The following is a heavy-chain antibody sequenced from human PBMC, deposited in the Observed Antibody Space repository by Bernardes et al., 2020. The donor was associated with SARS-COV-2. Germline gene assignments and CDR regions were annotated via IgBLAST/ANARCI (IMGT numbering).Heavy chain of an antibody. Sequence: GGSLRLSCAASGFTFRSYWMSWVRQAPGPGLAWVANLKEDGREQNYVDSVKGRFSISRDNAKNSLYLQMNSLRAEDTAVYYCAKGGYRYGSGGQGTLVTVSS. D-gene: IGHD5-18*01. CDR3: AKGGYRYGS. J-gene: IGHJ4*02. CDR1: GFTFRSYW. V-gene: IGHV3-7*01. CDR2: LKEDGREQ.